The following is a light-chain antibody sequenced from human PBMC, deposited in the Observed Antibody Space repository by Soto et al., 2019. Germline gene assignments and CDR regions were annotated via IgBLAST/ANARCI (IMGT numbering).Light chain of an antibody. CDR1: QNVSSY. J-gene: IGKJ1*01. Sequence: EIVLTQSPATLSLSPGERATLVCRASQNVSSYLAWYQQKPGRAPRLLIYDASNRATGIPARFSGSGSGTDFTLTISSLEPEDFAVYYCQQRSNRLWTFGQGTKVDI. CDR3: QQRSNRLWT. CDR2: DAS. V-gene: IGKV3-11*01.